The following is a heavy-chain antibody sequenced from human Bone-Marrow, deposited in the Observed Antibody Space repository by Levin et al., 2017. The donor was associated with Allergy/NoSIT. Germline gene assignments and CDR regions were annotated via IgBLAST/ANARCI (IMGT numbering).Heavy chain of an antibody. CDR1: GFTFSSYA. V-gene: IGHV3-30-3*01. J-gene: IGHJ4*02. CDR3: ARDGGTYWDYFFDH. CDR2: ISYDGNDK. D-gene: IGHD1-26*01. Sequence: GGSLRLSCAASGFTFSSYAMHWVRRAPGKGLEWVAVISYDGNDKYYADSVKGRYTISRDNSKNTVYLQMNSLRAEDTAVHYCARDGGTYWDYFFDHWGQGTLVTVSS.